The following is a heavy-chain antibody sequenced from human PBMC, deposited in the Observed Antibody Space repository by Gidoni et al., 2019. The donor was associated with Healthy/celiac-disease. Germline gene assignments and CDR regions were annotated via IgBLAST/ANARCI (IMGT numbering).Heavy chain of an antibody. D-gene: IGHD2-2*01. Sequence: EVQLVESGGGLVQPGRSLRLSCAASGFTFDDYAMHWVRQAPGKGLEWVSGISWNSGSIGYADSVKGRFTISRDNAMNSLYLQMNSLRAEDTALYYCAKDIAAAMYYFDYWGQGTLVTVSS. CDR3: AKDIAAAMYYFDY. J-gene: IGHJ4*02. V-gene: IGHV3-9*01. CDR1: GFTFDDYA. CDR2: ISWNSGSI.